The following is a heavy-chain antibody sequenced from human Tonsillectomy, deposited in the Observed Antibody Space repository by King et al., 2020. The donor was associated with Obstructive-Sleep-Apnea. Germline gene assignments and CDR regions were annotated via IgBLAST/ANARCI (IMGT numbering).Heavy chain of an antibody. CDR3: ARVRSSSWGRGGMDV. CDR1: GFTFSSYS. Sequence: VQLVESGGGLVQPGGSLRLSCAASGFTFSSYSMNWVRQAPGKGLEWVSYISSRSSTIYYADSVKGRFTISRDNAKNSLYLQMNSLRAEDTAVYYCARVRSSSWGRGGMDVWGQGTTVTVSS. J-gene: IGHJ6*02. CDR2: ISSRSSTI. V-gene: IGHV3-48*04. D-gene: IGHD6-13*01.